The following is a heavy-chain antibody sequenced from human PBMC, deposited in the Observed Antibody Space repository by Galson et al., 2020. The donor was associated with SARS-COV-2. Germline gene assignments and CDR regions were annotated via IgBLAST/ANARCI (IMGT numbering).Heavy chain of an antibody. Sequence: GESLKISCKVSGYTLTELSMHWVRQAPGTGLEWMGGFDPEDGETIYAQKFQGRVTMTEDTSTDTAYMELSSLRSEDTAVYYCATAPGIAVAGSWFDPWGQGTLVTVSS. D-gene: IGHD6-19*01. CDR3: ATAPGIAVAGSWFDP. V-gene: IGHV1-24*01. CDR2: FDPEDGET. CDR1: GYTLTELS. J-gene: IGHJ5*02.